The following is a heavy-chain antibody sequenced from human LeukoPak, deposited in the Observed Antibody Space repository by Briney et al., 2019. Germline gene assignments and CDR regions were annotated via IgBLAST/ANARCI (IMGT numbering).Heavy chain of an antibody. J-gene: IGHJ4*02. CDR1: GLTVGFKC. D-gene: IGHD5-12*01. CDR2: IYSGGSS. CDR3: ATRPDGNDVPYFDY. V-gene: IGHV3-66*01. Sequence: GGSLRLSCAASGLTVGFKCMSWVRQAPGEGLEWVSIIYSGGSSYYAGSVKGRFTVSRDTSKNTLYLQMNSLRAEDTAVYYCATRPDGNDVPYFDYWGQGTLVTVSS.